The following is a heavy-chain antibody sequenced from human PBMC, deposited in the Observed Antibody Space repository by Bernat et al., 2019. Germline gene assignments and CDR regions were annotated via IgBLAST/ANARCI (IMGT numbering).Heavy chain of an antibody. Sequence: QVQLVESGGGVVQPGRSLRLSCEASKFTFSSYGMHWVRQAPGKGLEWVAVIWHDGSNENYADSVKGRFTISRDNSKNTLYLQMNSLRAEETDVYYCARVSLYGAPASAMDVWGQGTTVNVSS. CDR2: IWHDGSNE. J-gene: IGHJ6*02. CDR3: ARVSLYGAPASAMDV. CDR1: KFTFSSYG. V-gene: IGHV3-33*01. D-gene: IGHD4-17*01.